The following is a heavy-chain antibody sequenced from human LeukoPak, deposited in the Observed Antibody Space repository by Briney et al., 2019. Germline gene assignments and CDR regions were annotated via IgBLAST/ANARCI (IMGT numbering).Heavy chain of an antibody. J-gene: IGHJ4*02. CDR2: INHSGST. CDR1: GGSFSDYY. V-gene: IGHV4-34*01. D-gene: IGHD3-10*01. CDR3: ARGGHYYGSENYYRYRFSYFDY. Sequence: SETLSLTCAVYGGSFSDYYWSWIRQPPGKGLEWIGEINHSGSTNYNSSLKSRVTISVDTSNNQFSLKLSSVTAADTAVYYCARGGHYYGSENYYRYRFSYFDYWGQGTLVTVSS.